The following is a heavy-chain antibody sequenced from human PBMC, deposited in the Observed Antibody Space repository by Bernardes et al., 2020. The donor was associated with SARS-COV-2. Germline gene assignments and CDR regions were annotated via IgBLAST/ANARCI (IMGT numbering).Heavy chain of an antibody. Sequence: GRSLRVSCAASGFSFSYFAMNWVRQAPGKGPEWVSAISGSGGATYYADSVKGRFTISRDNSKNTLFLQLSSLRAEDTAVYQCAKTRGTFGSGSSYYYGMDVWGQGTTVTVSS. D-gene: IGHD3-10*01. CDR3: AKTRGTFGSGSSYYYGMDV. CDR2: ISGSGGAT. CDR1: GFSFSYFA. V-gene: IGHV3-23*01. J-gene: IGHJ6*02.